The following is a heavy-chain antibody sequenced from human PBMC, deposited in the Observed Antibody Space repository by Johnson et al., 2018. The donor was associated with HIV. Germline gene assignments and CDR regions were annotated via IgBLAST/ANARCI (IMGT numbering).Heavy chain of an antibody. Sequence: MQLVESGGGLVKPGGSLRLSCAASGFTFSSYWMSWVRQAPGKGLEWVANIKQDGSEKYSVDSVKGRFTISRDNAKNSLYLQMNSLRVEDTAVYYCARDKYCSGGSCYLDAFDIWGQGTMVIVSS. CDR3: ARDKYCSGGSCYLDAFDI. D-gene: IGHD2-15*01. CDR2: IKQDGSEK. J-gene: IGHJ3*02. V-gene: IGHV3-7*01. CDR1: GFTFSSYW.